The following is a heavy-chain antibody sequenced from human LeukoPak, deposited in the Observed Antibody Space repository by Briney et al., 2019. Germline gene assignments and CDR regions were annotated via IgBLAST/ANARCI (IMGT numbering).Heavy chain of an antibody. CDR2: ISAAGGIT. CDR3: AGYYCSSGTCRKYLDY. D-gene: IGHD2-15*01. J-gene: IGHJ4*02. V-gene: IGHV3-23*01. CDR1: GFTFSSYA. Sequence: GGSLRLSCAASGFTFSSYAMSWVRQAPGKGLEWVSTISAAGGITYYADSVKGRFTISRDNSKNTLFLQMSSLRAEDTAVYYCAGYYCSSGTCRKYLDYWGQGTLVTVSS.